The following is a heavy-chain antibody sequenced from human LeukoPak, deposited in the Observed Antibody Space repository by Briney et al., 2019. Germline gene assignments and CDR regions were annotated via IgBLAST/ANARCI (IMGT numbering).Heavy chain of an antibody. Sequence: PGGSLRLSCAASGFTFSSYWMSWVRQAPGKGLEWVANIKQDGSEKYYVDSVKGRFTISRDNAKNSLYLQMNSLRAEDTAVYYCARAQVGLPYYYYYMDVWGKGTTVTVSS. V-gene: IGHV3-7*01. CDR2: IKQDGSEK. D-gene: IGHD1-26*01. CDR3: ARAQVGLPYYYYYMDV. J-gene: IGHJ6*03. CDR1: GFTFSSYW.